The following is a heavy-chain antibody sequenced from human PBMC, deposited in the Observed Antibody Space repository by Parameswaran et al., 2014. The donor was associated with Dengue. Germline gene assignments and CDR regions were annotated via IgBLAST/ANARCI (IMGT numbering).Heavy chain of an antibody. J-gene: IGHJ6*02. CDR2: ISGSGGST. CDR3: ARAPGTFTMVRGVIISVPGSPQLGYYYYGMDV. V-gene: IGHV3-23*01. D-gene: IGHD3-10*01. Sequence: VRQMPGKGLEWVSAISGSGGSTYYADSVKGRFTISRDKSKNQFSLKLSSVTAADTAVYYCARAPGTFTMVRGVIISVPGSPQLGYYYYGMDVWGQGDHGHRLL.